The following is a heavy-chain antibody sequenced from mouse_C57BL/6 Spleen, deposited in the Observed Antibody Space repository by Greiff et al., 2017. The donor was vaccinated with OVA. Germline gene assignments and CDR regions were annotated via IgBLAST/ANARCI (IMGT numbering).Heavy chain of an antibody. D-gene: IGHD2-4*01. Sequence: VQLQQSGPELVKPGASVKISCKASGYAFSSSWMNWVKQRPGKGLEWIGRIYPGAGATNYNGKFKGKATLTADKSSSTAYMQLRSLTSEDSAVYFCARVIYYDDDVLYLDYWGQGTTLTVSS. CDR2: IYPGAGAT. CDR1: GYAFSSSW. J-gene: IGHJ2*01. V-gene: IGHV1-82*01. CDR3: ARVIYYDDDVLYLDY.